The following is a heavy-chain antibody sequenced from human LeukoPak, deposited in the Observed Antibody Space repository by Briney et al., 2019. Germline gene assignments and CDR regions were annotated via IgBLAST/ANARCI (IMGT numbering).Heavy chain of an antibody. J-gene: IGHJ4*02. CDR2: IWYDGSNK. V-gene: IGHV3-33*06. Sequence: GGSLRLSCAASGFTFSSYGMHWVRQAPGKGLEWVAVIWYDGSNKYYADSVKGRFTISRDNSKNTLYLQMNSLRAEDTAVYYCAKSHRPYYYDSSGFYSYFDYWGQGTLVTVSS. CDR1: GFTFSSYG. D-gene: IGHD3-22*01. CDR3: AKSHRPYYYDSSGFYSYFDY.